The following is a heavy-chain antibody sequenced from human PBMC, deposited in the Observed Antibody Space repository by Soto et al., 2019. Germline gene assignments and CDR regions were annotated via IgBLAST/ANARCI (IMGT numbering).Heavy chain of an antibody. V-gene: IGHV3-21*01. D-gene: IGHD2-2*01. J-gene: IGHJ6*02. CDR1: AFTFNNFP. Sequence: PGGSLRLSCVASAFTFNNFPMHWVRQAPGEGLQWLASITSSSSYKYYADSVKGRFTISRDNAKNSLFLELTGLRAEDTAVYYCAREKCSSTSCHHGMDVWGLGTTVTV. CDR2: ITSSSSYK. CDR3: AREKCSSTSCHHGMDV.